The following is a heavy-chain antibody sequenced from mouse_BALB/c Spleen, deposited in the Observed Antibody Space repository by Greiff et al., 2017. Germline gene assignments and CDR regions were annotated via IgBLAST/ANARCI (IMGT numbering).Heavy chain of an antibody. CDR3: ERDPPYGNHGGLFAY. V-gene: IGHV5-6-5*01. Sequence: EVNVVESGGGLVKPGGSLKLSCAASGFTFSSYAMSWVRQTPEKRLEWVASISSGGSTYYPDSVKGRFTISRDNARNILYLQMSSLRSEDTAMYYCERDPPYGNHGGLFAYWGQGTLVTVSA. D-gene: IGHD2-10*02. CDR1: GFTFSSYA. CDR2: ISSGGST. J-gene: IGHJ3*01.